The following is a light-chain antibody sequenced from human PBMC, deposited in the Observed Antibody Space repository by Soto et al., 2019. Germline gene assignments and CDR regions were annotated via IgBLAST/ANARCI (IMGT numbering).Light chain of an antibody. J-gene: IGKJ3*01. CDR3: QQYNNWPRT. Sequence: EIVMTPSPATLSVSPGERATLSCRASQSVSSNLAWYQQKPGQAPRLLIYGASIRATGIPARFSGSGSGTEFTLTISSLQSEDFAVYYCQQYNNWPRTFGPGTKVDI. CDR1: QSVSSN. CDR2: GAS. V-gene: IGKV3D-15*01.